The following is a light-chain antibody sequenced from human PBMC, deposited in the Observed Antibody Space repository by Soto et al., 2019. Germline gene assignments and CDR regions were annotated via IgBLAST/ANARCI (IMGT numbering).Light chain of an antibody. CDR1: QSVTNNY. Sequence: ESVLTQSPGTLSLSPGERATLSCRATQSVTNNYFAWYQQKPGQSPRLLIYGVSSMATDIPDRFSGSGSGTDFTLTISRLEPEDFVLYYCQQYSTLPHTFGQGTKLQVK. J-gene: IGKJ2*01. CDR2: GVS. CDR3: QQYSTLPHT. V-gene: IGKV3-20*01.